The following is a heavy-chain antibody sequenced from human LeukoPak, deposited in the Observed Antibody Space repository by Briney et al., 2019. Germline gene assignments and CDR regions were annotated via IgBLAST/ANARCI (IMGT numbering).Heavy chain of an antibody. CDR1: GYTLTELS. V-gene: IGHV1-24*01. Sequence: ASVKVSCKVSGYTLTELSMHWVRQAPGKGLEWMGGFDPEDGETIYAQKFQGRVTMTEDTSTDTAYMELSSLRSEDAAVYYCATERLRYFDWLLVPWGQGTLVTVSS. CDR2: FDPEDGET. D-gene: IGHD3-9*01. J-gene: IGHJ5*02. CDR3: ATERLRYFDWLLVP.